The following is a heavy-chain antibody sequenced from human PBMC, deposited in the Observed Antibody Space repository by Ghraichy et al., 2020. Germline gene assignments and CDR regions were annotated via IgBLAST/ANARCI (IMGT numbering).Heavy chain of an antibody. V-gene: IGHV3-66*01. Sequence: GGSLRLSCAASGFTVSSNYMSWVRQAPGKGLEWVSVIYSGGSTYYADSVKGRFTISRDNSKNTLYLQMNSLRAEDTAVYYCARAATVKYFQHWGQGTLVTVSS. CDR3: ARAATVKYFQH. CDR2: IYSGGST. J-gene: IGHJ1*01. D-gene: IGHD4-17*01. CDR1: GFTVSSNY.